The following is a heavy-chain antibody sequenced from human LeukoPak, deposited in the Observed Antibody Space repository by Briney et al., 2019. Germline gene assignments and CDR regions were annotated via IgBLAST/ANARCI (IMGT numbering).Heavy chain of an antibody. CDR2: IYYSGST. V-gene: IGHV4-39*07. CDR3: ARALYCSSTSCPYYFDY. CDR1: GGSISSSSYY. J-gene: IGHJ4*02. Sequence: KPSETLSLTCTVSGGSISSSSYYWGWIRQPPGKGLEWIGSIYYSGSTYYNPSVKSRVTISVDTSKNQFSLKLSSVTAADTAVYYCARALYCSSTSCPYYFDYWGQGTLVTVSS. D-gene: IGHD2-2*01.